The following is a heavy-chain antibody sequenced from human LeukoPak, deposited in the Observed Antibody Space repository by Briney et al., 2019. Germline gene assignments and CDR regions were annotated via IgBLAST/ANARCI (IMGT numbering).Heavy chain of an antibody. CDR3: ARVPGSSSWYLLYYYYYYMDV. CDR2: IKQDGSEK. J-gene: IGHJ6*03. CDR1: GFTFSSYW. Sequence: GGSLRPSCAASGFTFSSYWMSWVRQAPGKRLEWVANIKQDGSEKYYVDSVKGRFTISRDNAKNSLYLQMNSLRVEDTAVYYWARVPGSSSWYLLYYYYYYMDVWGKGTTVTVSS. V-gene: IGHV3-7*01. D-gene: IGHD6-13*01.